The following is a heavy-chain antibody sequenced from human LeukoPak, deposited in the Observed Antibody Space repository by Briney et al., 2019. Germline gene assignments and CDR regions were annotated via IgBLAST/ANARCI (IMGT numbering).Heavy chain of an antibody. D-gene: IGHD6-13*01. Sequence: SETLSLTCTVSGGSIGTYSWNWIRQPPGKGLEWIGYIYYSGTTNYNPSLKSRVTISVDTSKNQFSLKLSSVTAADTAVYYCAGGVYIAAAQYGYWGQGTLVTVSS. CDR1: GGSIGTYS. CDR2: IYYSGTT. CDR3: AGGVYIAAAQYGY. V-gene: IGHV4-59*01. J-gene: IGHJ4*02.